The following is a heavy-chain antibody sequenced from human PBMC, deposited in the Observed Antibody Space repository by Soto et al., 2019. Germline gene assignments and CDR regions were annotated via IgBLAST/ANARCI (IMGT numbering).Heavy chain of an antibody. V-gene: IGHV3-21*01. CDR2: ISSSSSYI. CDR1: GFIFSSYW. D-gene: IGHD3-10*02. Sequence: PGGSLRLSCAASGFIFSSYWMSWVRQAPGKGLEWVSSISSSSSYIYYADSVKGRFTISRDNAKNSLYLQMNSLRAEDTAVYYCARDFLVRGVIIRPNFDYWGQGTLVTVSS. CDR3: ARDFLVRGVIIRPNFDY. J-gene: IGHJ4*02.